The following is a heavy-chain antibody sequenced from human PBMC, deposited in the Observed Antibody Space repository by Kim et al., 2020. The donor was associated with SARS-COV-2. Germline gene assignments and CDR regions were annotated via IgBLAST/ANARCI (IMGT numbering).Heavy chain of an antibody. J-gene: IGHJ4*02. CDR3: ARESLAAAGTGFY. D-gene: IGHD6-13*01. V-gene: IGHV3-30*03. Sequence: ADSVKGRVTIAGDNSKSTLYLQMNGLRAEDRAVYYCARESLAAAGTGFYWGQGTLVTVSS.